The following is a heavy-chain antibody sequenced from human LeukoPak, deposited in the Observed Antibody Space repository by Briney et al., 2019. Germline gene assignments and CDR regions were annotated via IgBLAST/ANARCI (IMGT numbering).Heavy chain of an antibody. CDR3: TRGHWGLQS. Sequence: SETLSLTCTVSGASVTDYYWSWIRQSPGKGLEWISYIHHSGNSDYNPSLRSRVTTSLDSSKNQFSLNLISVTAADTAVYYCTRGHWGLQSWSQGTLVTVSS. CDR2: IHHSGNS. J-gene: IGHJ5*02. V-gene: IGHV4-59*02. D-gene: IGHD7-27*01. CDR1: GASVTDYY.